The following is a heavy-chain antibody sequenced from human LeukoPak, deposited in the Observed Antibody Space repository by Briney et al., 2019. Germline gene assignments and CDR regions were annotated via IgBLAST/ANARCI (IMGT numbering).Heavy chain of an antibody. V-gene: IGHV1-2*02. CDR2: INPNSGGT. CDR3: AWGPRYCSSTSCYPSDYFDY. D-gene: IGHD2-2*01. J-gene: IGHJ4*02. CDR1: GYTFTGYY. Sequence: ASVKVSCKASGYTFTGYYMHWVRQAPGQGLEWMGWINPNSGGTNYAQKFQGRVTMTRDTSISTAYMELSSLRSEDTAVYYCAWGPRYCSSTSCYPSDYFDYWGQGTLVTVSS.